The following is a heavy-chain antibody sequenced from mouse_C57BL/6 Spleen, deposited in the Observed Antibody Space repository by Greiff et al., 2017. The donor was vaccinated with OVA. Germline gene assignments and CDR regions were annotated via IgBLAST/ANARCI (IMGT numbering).Heavy chain of an antibody. CDR2: IDPSDSST. V-gene: IGHV1-50*01. D-gene: IGHD2-4*01. CDR3: ERREGDDYDERAYFDY. J-gene: IGHJ2*01. Sequence: VQLQQSGAELVKPGASVKLSCKASGYTFTSYWMQWVKQRPGQGLEWIGEIDPSDSSTNYNQKFKGKATFTLDTSSTTAYMQLSSLTSEDSAVYYCERREGDDYDERAYFDYWGQGTTLTVSS. CDR1: GYTFTSYW.